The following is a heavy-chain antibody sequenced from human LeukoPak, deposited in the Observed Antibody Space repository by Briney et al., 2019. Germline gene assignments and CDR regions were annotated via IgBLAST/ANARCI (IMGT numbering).Heavy chain of an antibody. Sequence: GGSLRLSCAASGFTFSSYWMSWVRQAPGKGLEWVAVLSYDGSNKYYADSVKGRFTISRDNSKNTLYLQMNSLRAEDTAVFHCARDITLFGVVTPGDYWGQGTLVTVSS. V-gene: IGHV3-30-3*01. CDR1: GFTFSSYW. D-gene: IGHD3-3*01. J-gene: IGHJ4*02. CDR2: LSYDGSNK. CDR3: ARDITLFGVVTPGDY.